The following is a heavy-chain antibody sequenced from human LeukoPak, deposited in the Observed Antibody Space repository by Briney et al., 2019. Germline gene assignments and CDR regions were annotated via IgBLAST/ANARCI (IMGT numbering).Heavy chain of an antibody. Sequence: ASVKVSCKASGGTFSSYAISWVRQAPGQGLEWMGRIIPILGIANYAQKFQGRVTITADKSTSTAYMELSSLRSEDTAVYYCARDYVASSTSIWSYYYLDVWGKGTTVTVSS. J-gene: IGHJ6*03. CDR3: ARDYVASSTSIWSYYYLDV. CDR2: IIPILGIA. CDR1: GGTFSSYA. D-gene: IGHD2-2*01. V-gene: IGHV1-69*04.